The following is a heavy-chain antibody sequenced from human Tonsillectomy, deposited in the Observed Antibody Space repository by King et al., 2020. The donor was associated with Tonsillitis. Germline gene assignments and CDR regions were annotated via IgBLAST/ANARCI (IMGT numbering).Heavy chain of an antibody. CDR3: AKDRGYSLNWFAS. CDR2: ISGSGAST. CDR1: GFTFSSYG. Sequence: VQLVQSGGGLVQRGGSLRLSCAASGFTFSSYGMSWVRQASGKGLEWVSGISGSGASTYYADSVKGRFTISRDNSKNTHYLQMSSLRVEDTAIYYCAKDRGYSLNWFASWGQGTLVTVSS. D-gene: IGHD1-1*01. V-gene: IGHV3-23*04. J-gene: IGHJ5*01.